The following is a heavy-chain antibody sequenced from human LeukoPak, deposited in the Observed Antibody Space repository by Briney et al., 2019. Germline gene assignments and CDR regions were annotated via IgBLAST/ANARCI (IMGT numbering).Heavy chain of an antibody. CDR2: INPNSGGT. CDR1: GYTFTGYY. V-gene: IGHV1-2*02. CDR3: ARTGLSGSYYIDY. J-gene: IGHJ4*02. D-gene: IGHD3-10*01. Sequence: ASVKVSCKASGYTFTGYYMHWVRQAPGQGLEWMGWINPNSGGTNYAQKFQGRVTMTRDTSIGTAYMELSRLRSDDTAVYYCARTGLSGSYYIDYWGQGTLVTVSS.